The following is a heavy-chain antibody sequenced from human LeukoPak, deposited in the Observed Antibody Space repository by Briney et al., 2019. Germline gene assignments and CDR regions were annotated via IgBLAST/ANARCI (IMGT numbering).Heavy chain of an antibody. J-gene: IGHJ4*02. V-gene: IGHV3-21*01. CDR3: ARKGSSGSNGFDY. Sequence: GGSLRLSCAAAGFTFSSYSMNWVRRAPGKGLEWVSSISSSSSYIYYADSVKGRFTISRDNAKNSLYLQMNSLRAEDTAVYYCARKGSSGSNGFDYWGQGTLVTVSS. D-gene: IGHD6-19*01. CDR2: ISSSSSYI. CDR1: GFTFSSYS.